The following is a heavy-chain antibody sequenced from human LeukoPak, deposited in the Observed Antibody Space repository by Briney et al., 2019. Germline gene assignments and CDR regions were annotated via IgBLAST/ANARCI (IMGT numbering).Heavy chain of an antibody. CDR3: ARGYQNYDISFGY. D-gene: IGHD3-9*01. CDR1: GGSISSGGYS. Sequence: PSQTLSLTCTVSGGSISSGGYSWSWIRQPPGKGLEWIGYIYHSGSTYYNPSLKSRVTISVDRSKNQFSLKLSSVTAADTAVYYCARGYQNYDISFGYWGQGTLVTVSS. V-gene: IGHV4-30-2*01. CDR2: IYHSGST. J-gene: IGHJ4*02.